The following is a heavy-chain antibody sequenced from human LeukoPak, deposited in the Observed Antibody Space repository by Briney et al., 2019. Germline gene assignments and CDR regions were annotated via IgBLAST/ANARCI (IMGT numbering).Heavy chain of an antibody. J-gene: IGHJ5*02. Sequence: GASVKVSRKASGYTFTSYDINWVRQATGQGLEWMGWMNPNSGNAGYAQKFQGRVTMTRNTSISTAYMELSSLRSEDTAVYYCARVIYGSSSGMDVWFDPWGQGTLVTVSS. CDR1: GYTFTSYD. V-gene: IGHV1-8*01. D-gene: IGHD6-6*01. CDR2: MNPNSGNA. CDR3: ARVIYGSSSGMDVWFDP.